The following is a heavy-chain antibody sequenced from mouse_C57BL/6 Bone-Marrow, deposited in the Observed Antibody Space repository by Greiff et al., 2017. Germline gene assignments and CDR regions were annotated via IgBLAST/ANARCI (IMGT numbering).Heavy chain of an antibody. J-gene: IGHJ3*01. CDR1: GFTFSSYT. CDR2: ISGGGGNT. Sequence: EVKLMESGGGLVKPGGSLKLSCAASGFTFSSYTMSWVRQTPEKRLEWVATISGGGGNTYYPDSVKGRFTISRDNAKHTLYLQLSSLRSEDTALYYCARRQVWFAYWGQGTLVTVSA. D-gene: IGHD3-2*01. V-gene: IGHV5-9*01. CDR3: ARRQVWFAY.